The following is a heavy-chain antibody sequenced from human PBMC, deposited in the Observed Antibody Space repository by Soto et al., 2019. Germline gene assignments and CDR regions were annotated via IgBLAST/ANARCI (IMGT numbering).Heavy chain of an antibody. CDR1: VFTFRSYG. Sequence: XVSMRLSCAASVFTFRSYGKHWVRQAPGKGLGWVVVISYDGSNKYYADSVKGRFTISRDNSKNTLYLQMNSLRAENTAVYYCAKVLDSRSWPHYYYFGMDVWGQGTTVTV. D-gene: IGHD6-13*01. J-gene: IGHJ6*02. CDR3: AKVLDSRSWPHYYYFGMDV. V-gene: IGHV3-30*18. CDR2: ISYDGSNK.